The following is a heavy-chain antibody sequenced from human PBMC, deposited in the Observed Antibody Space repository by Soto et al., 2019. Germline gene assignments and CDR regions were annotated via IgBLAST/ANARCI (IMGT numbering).Heavy chain of an antibody. CDR3: ARGYYYGSSGYLRWYWYFDL. J-gene: IGHJ2*01. Sequence: QVQLQESGPGLVKPSQTLSLTCTVSGGSISSGGYYWSWIRQHPGKGLEWIGYIYYSGSTYYNPSLKGRVTISVDTSKNQFSLKLSSLTAADTAVYYCARGYYYGSSGYLRWYWYFDLWGRGTLVTVSS. CDR1: GGSISSGGYY. CDR2: IYYSGST. D-gene: IGHD3-22*01. V-gene: IGHV4-31*03.